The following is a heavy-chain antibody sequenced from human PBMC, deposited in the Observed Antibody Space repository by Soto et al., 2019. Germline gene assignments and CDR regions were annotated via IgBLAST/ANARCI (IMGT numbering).Heavy chain of an antibody. Sequence: QLQLQESGPGLVKPSETLPPTCTVSGGSLSNNRYYWGWIRQTPGKGLEWIGSVHNSGSTYYNPSLASRVTISVDTSKTQFSLNLRSVTAADTAIYFCARLYSRYSWADFYSYYNMEGWGKGTTVTGSS. CDR2: VHNSGST. J-gene: IGHJ6*03. CDR1: GGSLSNNRYY. D-gene: IGHD4-4*01. CDR3: ARLYSRYSWADFYSYYNMEG. V-gene: IGHV4-39*01.